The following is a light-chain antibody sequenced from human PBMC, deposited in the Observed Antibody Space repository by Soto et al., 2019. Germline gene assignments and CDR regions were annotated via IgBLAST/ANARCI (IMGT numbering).Light chain of an antibody. CDR1: QGIRND. CDR2: AAS. Sequence: DIQMTQSPSSLSAFVGDRVTITCRASQGIRNDLDWYQQKPGKAPKRLIYAASSLQSGVPSRFSGSGSGTEFTLTISSLQPEDFATYYCLQHNSYPRTFGQGTNVEIK. CDR3: LQHNSYPRT. V-gene: IGKV1-17*01. J-gene: IGKJ1*01.